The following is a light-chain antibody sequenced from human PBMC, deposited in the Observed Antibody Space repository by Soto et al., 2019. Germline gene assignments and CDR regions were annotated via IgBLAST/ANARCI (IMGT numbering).Light chain of an antibody. CDR2: EVA. CDR3: SSYATSGTNVI. J-gene: IGLJ2*01. Sequence: QSALTQPASVSGSPGQSITISCTGTSSDIGAYNHVSWYQQHPGNAPKLLIYEVADRPSGVSDRFSGSKSGNTASLTISALQAEDEAVYYCSSYATSGTNVIFGGGTKVTVL. CDR1: SSDIGAYNH. V-gene: IGLV2-14*03.